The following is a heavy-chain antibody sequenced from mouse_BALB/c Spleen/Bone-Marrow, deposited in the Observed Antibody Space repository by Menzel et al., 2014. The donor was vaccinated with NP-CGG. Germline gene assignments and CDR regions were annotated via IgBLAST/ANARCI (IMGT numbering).Heavy chain of an antibody. CDR2: INPYNGAT. CDR3: ARYDYYGSSFFDY. CDR1: GYSFTGYY. V-gene: IGHV1-31*01. J-gene: IGHJ2*01. Sequence: VQLQQSGPELVKPGASVKISCKASGYSFTGYYMHWVKQSHVKSLEWIGRINPYNGATSYNQNFKDKASLTVDKSSSTAYMELHSLTPEDSAVYYCARYDYYGSSFFDYWGQGTTLTVSS. D-gene: IGHD1-1*01.